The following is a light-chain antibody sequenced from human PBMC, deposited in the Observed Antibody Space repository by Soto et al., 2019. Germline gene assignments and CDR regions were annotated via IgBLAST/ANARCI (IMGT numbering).Light chain of an antibody. J-gene: IGKJ5*01. V-gene: IGKV1-33*01. CDR2: DAS. Sequence: DIQMTRSPSSLSASVGDRVTITCQASHNINNYLTWYQQKPGRAPKLLIYDASNLEAGVPSRFRGSGSGTDFTFTISRLQPEDIATYYCQQYENLPTFGQGTLLEI. CDR3: QQYENLPT. CDR1: HNINNY.